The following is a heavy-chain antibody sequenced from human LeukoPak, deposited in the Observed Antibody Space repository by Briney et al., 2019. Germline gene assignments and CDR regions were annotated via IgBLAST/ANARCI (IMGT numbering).Heavy chain of an antibody. D-gene: IGHD2-15*01. CDR2: IYYSGST. J-gene: IGHJ2*01. CDR1: GGSISSYY. V-gene: IGHV4-59*01. CDR3: ARDATGANWYFDL. Sequence: PSETLSLTCTVSGGSISSYYWSWIRQPPGKGLEWIGNIYYSGSTNYNSSLKCRVTISIDRSKNQFSLKLNSVTAADTAVYYCARDATGANWYFDLWGRGTLVTVSS.